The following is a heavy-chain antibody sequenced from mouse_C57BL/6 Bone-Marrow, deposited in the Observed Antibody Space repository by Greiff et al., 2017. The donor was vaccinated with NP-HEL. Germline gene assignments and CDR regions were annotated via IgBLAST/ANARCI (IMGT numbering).Heavy chain of an antibody. CDR3: AREGGLRRRTYAMDY. CDR2: INYDGSST. CDR1: GFTFSDYY. J-gene: IGHJ4*01. Sequence: EVQVVESEGGLVQPGSSMKLSCTASGFTFSDYYMAWVRQVPEKGLEWVANINYDGSSTYYLDSLKSRFIISRDNAKNILYLQMSSLKSEDTATYYCAREGGLRRRTYAMDYWGQGPSVTVSS. D-gene: IGHD2-4*01. V-gene: IGHV5-16*01.